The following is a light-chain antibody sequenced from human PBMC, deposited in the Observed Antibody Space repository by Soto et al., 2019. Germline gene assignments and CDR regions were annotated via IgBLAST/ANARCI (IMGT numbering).Light chain of an antibody. CDR2: EVS. Sequence: QSALTQPPSASGSPGQSVTISCTGTSSDVGGYNYVSWYQQQPGKAPKLLIYEVSKRPSGVPDRFSGSKSGNTASLTVSGLQAEDEADYYCSSYSTITSLDVFGTGTKLTVL. CDR1: SSDVGGYNY. CDR3: SSYSTITSLDV. J-gene: IGLJ1*01. V-gene: IGLV2-8*01.